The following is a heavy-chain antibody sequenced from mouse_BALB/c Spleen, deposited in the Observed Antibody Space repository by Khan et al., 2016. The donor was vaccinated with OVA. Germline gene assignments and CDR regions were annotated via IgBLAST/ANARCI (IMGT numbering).Heavy chain of an antibody. J-gene: IGHJ4*01. CDR1: GFSLTSYG. V-gene: IGHV2-6-1*01. CDR2: IWSDGST. D-gene: IGHD2-10*01. CDR3: ARQPYYHYYVMDY. Sequence: QVQLKESGPGLVAPSQSLSITCTISGFSLTSYGIHWVRQPPGKGLEWLVVIWSDGSTTYNSTLKSRLSITKDNSKSQVFLKMNSLQTDDTAMYYCARQPYYHYYVMDYWGQGTSVTGSS.